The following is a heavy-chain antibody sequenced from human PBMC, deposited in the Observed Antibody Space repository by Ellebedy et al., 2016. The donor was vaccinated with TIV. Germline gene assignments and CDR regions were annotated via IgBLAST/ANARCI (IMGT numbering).Heavy chain of an antibody. D-gene: IGHD3-10*01. J-gene: IGHJ4*02. Sequence: PGGSLRLSCAASGFTFSNYPMHWVRQAPGKGLEWVAVIAYDGNDEYYADSVKGRFTISSDNSKNTVYLQMSSLRAEDTAVYFCARDDYYGSGTDYWGQGTLVTVSS. CDR3: ARDDYYGSGTDY. CDR1: GFTFSNYP. CDR2: IAYDGNDE. V-gene: IGHV3-30*15.